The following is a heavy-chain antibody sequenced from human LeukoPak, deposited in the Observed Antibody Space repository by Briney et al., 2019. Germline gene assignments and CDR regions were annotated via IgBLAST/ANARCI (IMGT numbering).Heavy chain of an antibody. D-gene: IGHD3-3*01. CDR2: INHSGST. CDR1: GGSFSGYY. Sequence: SETLSLTCAVYGGSFSGYYWSWIRQPPGKGLEWIGEINHSGSTNYNPSLKSRVTISVDTSKNQFSLKLSSVTAADTAVYYCARGIIGRDFFDYWGQGTLATVSS. V-gene: IGHV4-34*01. CDR3: ARGIIGRDFFDY. J-gene: IGHJ4*02.